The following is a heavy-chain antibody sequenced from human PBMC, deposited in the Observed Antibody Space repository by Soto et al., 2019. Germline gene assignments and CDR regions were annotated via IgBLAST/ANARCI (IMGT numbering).Heavy chain of an antibody. Sequence: LQESGGDLVQPGGSLRLSCAASGFKFSMFGMNWVRQAPGKGLEWIAYISSSSTTIVYGGSVEGRFTVSRDNVENSLYLQMKSLRDDDTAVYYCARDRRGVVAGFNWLDPWGHGTPVTVST. J-gene: IGHJ5*02. CDR2: ISSSSTTI. CDR1: GFKFSMFG. V-gene: IGHV3-48*02. CDR3: ARDRRGVVAGFNWLDP. D-gene: IGHD6-19*01.